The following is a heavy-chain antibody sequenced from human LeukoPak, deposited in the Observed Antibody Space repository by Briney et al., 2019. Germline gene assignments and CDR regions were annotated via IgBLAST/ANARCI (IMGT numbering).Heavy chain of an antibody. CDR3: ARVSDGSGSLNY. D-gene: IGHD3-10*01. CDR1: GGSISSGGYY. V-gene: IGHV4-31*03. CDR2: IYYSGST. Sequence: SETLSLTCTVSGGSISSGGYYWSWIRQHPGKGLEWIGYIYYSGSTYYNPSLKSRVTISVDTSKNQFSLKLSSVTAADTAVYYCARVSDGSGSLNYWGRGNLVTVSS. J-gene: IGHJ4*02.